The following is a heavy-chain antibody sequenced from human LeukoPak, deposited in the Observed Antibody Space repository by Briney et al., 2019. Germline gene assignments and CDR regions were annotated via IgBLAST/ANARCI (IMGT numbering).Heavy chain of an antibody. CDR3: ARGVAAAASDY. Sequence: SETLSLTCAVDGRSLSGYYWSWIRHPPGKGLEWIGEINHSGSTNYNPSLKSRVTISVDTSKNQFSLKRSSVTAADTAVYYCARGVAAAASDYWGQGTLVTVSS. J-gene: IGHJ4*02. V-gene: IGHV4-34*01. D-gene: IGHD6-13*01. CDR2: INHSGST. CDR1: GRSLSGYY.